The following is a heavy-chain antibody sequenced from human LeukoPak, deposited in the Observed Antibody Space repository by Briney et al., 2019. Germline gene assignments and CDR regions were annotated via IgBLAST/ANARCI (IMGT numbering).Heavy chain of an antibody. CDR2: ISSSSSYI. CDR3: AREYSSNWYPFDY. CDR1: GFTFSSYS. V-gene: IGHV3-21*01. D-gene: IGHD6-13*01. Sequence: GGSLRLSCEASGFTFSSYSMNWVRQAPGKGLEWVSSISSSSSYIYYADSVKGRFRISRDNAKNSVYLQMDSLRAEDTAEYYCAREYSSNWYPFDYWGQGILVTVSS. J-gene: IGHJ4*02.